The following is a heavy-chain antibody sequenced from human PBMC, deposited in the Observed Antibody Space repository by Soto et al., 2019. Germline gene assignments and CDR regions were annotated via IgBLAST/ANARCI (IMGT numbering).Heavy chain of an antibody. D-gene: IGHD2-2*01. CDR3: AKDGGPVYCNSPGCSAKHFDY. Sequence: SETLSLTCTVSGGYISSYYRSWIRQPPGKGLEWIGYIYSSGSTNYNPSLKSRVTISVDTSKNQFSLKLSSVTAADTAVYYCAKDGGPVYCNSPGCSAKHFDYWGQGTLVTLSS. V-gene: IGHV4-59*01. J-gene: IGHJ4*02. CDR2: IYSSGST. CDR1: GGYISSYY.